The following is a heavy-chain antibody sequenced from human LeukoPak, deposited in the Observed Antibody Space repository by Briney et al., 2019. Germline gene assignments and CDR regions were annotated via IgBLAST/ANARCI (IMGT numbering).Heavy chain of an antibody. CDR3: ASRGHYDSSGYRDAFDI. Sequence: GASVKVSCKASGGTFSSYAISWVRQAPGQGLEWMGRIIPILGIANYAQKFQGRVTITADKSTSTAYMELSSLRSEDTAVYYCASRGHYDSSGYRDAFDIWGQGTMVTVSS. CDR1: GGTFSSYA. D-gene: IGHD3-22*01. J-gene: IGHJ3*02. V-gene: IGHV1-69*04. CDR2: IIPILGIA.